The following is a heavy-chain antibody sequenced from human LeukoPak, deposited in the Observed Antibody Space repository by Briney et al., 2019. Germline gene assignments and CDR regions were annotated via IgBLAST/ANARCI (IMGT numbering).Heavy chain of an antibody. CDR2: INPNSGGT. J-gene: IGHJ4*02. Sequence: GASVKVSCKXSGYTFTGYYMHWVLQAPGQGLEWMGRINPNSGGTNYAQKFQGRVTMTRDTSISTAYMELSRLRSDDTAVYYCARVIILRGYDFWSGYYMPFDYWGQGTLVTVSS. CDR3: ARVIILRGYDFWSGYYMPFDY. D-gene: IGHD3-3*01. V-gene: IGHV1-2*02. CDR1: GYTFTGYY.